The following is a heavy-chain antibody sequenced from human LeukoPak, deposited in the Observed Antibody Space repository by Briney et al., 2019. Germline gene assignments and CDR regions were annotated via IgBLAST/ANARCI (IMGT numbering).Heavy chain of an antibody. D-gene: IGHD5-18*01. V-gene: IGHV3-30*03. J-gene: IGHJ4*02. Sequence: GGSLRLSCAGSGFTFSNYGIHWVRQAPGKGLEWVTAISYDGSLKYYADSVRGRFTISRDNSKSTLYLQMNSLRTDDTAVYYCARVSLERQLWLPFDYWGQGTLVTVSS. CDR1: GFTFSNYG. CDR2: ISYDGSLK. CDR3: ARVSLERQLWLPFDY.